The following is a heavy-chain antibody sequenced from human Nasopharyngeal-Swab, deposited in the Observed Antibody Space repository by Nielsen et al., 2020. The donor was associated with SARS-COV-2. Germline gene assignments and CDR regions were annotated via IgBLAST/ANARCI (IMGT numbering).Heavy chain of an antibody. CDR3: VHCSGGSCYSGFDH. CDR2: VSHDGSNK. Sequence: GESLKISCAASGFTFSSYDMHWVRQAPGKGLEWVAVVSHDGSNKYYADTAKGRFTISRDNSKNTLFLQMSSLRGEDTAVYYCVHCSGGSCYSGFDHWGQGTLVTVSS. D-gene: IGHD2-15*01. J-gene: IGHJ4*02. V-gene: IGHV3-30*03. CDR1: GFTFSSYD.